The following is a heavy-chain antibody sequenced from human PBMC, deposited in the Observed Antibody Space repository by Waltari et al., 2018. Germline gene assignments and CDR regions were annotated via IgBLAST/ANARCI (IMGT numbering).Heavy chain of an antibody. Sequence: QLLESGGGLVQPGGSLRLSCVASGFTFSDYSTSWVRQAPGKGLDWVAVIYRSGTTIYADSAKGRFTISRDNSENSVYLQMSSLRLDDTAVYHCVKGKYYYESWGYYPMDHWGQGTLVTVSS. D-gene: IGHD3-22*01. CDR1: GFTFSDYS. CDR3: VKGKYYYESWGYYPMDH. J-gene: IGHJ4*02. V-gene: IGHV3-23*05. CDR2: IYRSGTT.